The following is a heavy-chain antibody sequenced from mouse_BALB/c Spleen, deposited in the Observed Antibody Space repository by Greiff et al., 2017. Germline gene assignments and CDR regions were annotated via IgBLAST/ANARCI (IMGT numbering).Heavy chain of an antibody. J-gene: IGHJ3*01. CDR2: IWIGGST. CDR1: GFSLTSYG. Sequence: VQLQQSGPGLVQPSQSLSITCTVSGFSLTSYGVHWVRQSPGKGLEWLGVIWIGGSTDYNAAFISRLSISKDNSKSQVFFKMNSLQTDDTAMYYCAGFEAWFAYWGQGTLVTVSA. CDR3: AGFEAWFAY. V-gene: IGHV2-2*01.